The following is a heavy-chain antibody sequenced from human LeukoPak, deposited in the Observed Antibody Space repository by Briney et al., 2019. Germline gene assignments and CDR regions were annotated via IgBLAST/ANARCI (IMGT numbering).Heavy chain of an antibody. CDR3: ARGSRITIFGVVHYYMDV. Sequence: GGSLRLSCAASGFTVSSNYMSWVRQAPGKGLEWVSVIYSGGSTNYADSVKGRFTISRDNSKNTLYLQMNSLRAEDTAVYYCARGSRITIFGVVHYYMDVWGKGTTVTVSS. J-gene: IGHJ6*03. CDR2: IYSGGST. CDR1: GFTVSSNY. V-gene: IGHV3-66*02. D-gene: IGHD3-3*01.